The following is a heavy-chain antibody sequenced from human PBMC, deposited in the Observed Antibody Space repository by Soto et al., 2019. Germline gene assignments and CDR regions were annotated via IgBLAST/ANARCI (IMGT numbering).Heavy chain of an antibody. CDR1: GFTFSSYA. V-gene: IGHV3-23*01. J-gene: IGHJ4*02. CDR2: ISGSGGST. CDR3: AKEYYYDSSGYLDY. Sequence: GGPLRLSCAASGFTFSSYAMSWVRQAPGKGLEWVSAISGSGGSTYYADSVKGRFTISRDNSKNTLYLQMNSLRAEDTAVYYCAKEYYYDSSGYLDYWGQGTLVTVSS. D-gene: IGHD3-22*01.